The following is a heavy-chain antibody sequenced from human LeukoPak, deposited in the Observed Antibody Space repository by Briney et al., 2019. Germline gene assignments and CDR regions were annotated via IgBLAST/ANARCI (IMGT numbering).Heavy chain of an antibody. CDR3: ARDRKSGESSEIDF. V-gene: IGHV3-74*01. Sequence: GGSLRLSCAASGFTFSNYWVHWVRQAPGKGLVWVSRINRDVSTTNYADSVKGRFTVSRDNAKNTLNLQMNSLRAADAAVYYCARDRKSGESSEIDFWGQGTLVTVSS. CDR1: GFTFSNYW. J-gene: IGHJ4*02. D-gene: IGHD3-10*01. CDR2: INRDVSTT.